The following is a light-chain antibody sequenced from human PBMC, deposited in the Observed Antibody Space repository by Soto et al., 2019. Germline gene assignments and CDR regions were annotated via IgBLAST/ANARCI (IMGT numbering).Light chain of an antibody. Sequence: TQPASVSGSPGQSITSSCTGTSSDVGNYDLVSWYQQHPGKAPKIMIYEGSKRPSGVSNRFSGSKSGNTASLTISGLQAEDEADYYCCSYAGTRTPFVFVTGTKVTVL. CDR2: EGS. CDR3: CSYAGTRTPFV. CDR1: SSDVGNYDL. V-gene: IGLV2-23*01. J-gene: IGLJ1*01.